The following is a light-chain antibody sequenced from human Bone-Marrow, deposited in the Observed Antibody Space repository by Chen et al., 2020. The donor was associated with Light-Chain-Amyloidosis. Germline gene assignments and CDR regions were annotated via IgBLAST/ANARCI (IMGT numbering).Light chain of an antibody. Sequence: QSALTQPASVSGSPGQSITISCTGTSSDVGGYNYVYWYQQHPGKAPKLMIYEVSNRPSGVSNRFSGSKSGNTASLISSGLQAEDEADYYCSSYTSSSTYVFGTGTKVTVL. CDR2: EVS. CDR3: SSYTSSSTYV. J-gene: IGLJ1*01. V-gene: IGLV2-14*01. CDR1: SSDVGGYNY.